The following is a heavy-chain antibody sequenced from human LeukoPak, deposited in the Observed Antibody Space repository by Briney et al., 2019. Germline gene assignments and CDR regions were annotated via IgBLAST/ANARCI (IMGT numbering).Heavy chain of an antibody. CDR3: AELGITTIGGV. J-gene: IGHJ6*01. CDR2: ISYEGSNK. V-gene: IGHV3-30*04. Sequence: GRSLTLSCASSGFIFSRYSMYWVRQAAGKGLAGVALISYEGSNKYYADSVKGRFTISIHNAKNSLYLQMNTLRAEDTAVYYCAELGITTIGGVWGKGTTVTISS. CDR1: GFIFSRYS. D-gene: IGHD3-10*02.